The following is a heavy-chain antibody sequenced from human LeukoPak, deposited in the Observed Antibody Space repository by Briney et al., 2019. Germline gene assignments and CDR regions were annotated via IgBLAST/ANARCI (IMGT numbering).Heavy chain of an antibody. V-gene: IGHV4-31*03. D-gene: IGHD3-3*01. CDR1: GGSISGGGFY. J-gene: IGHJ4*02. CDR3: ARETLEWLLDY. CDR2: IYYTGST. Sequence: TLSLTCTVSGGSISGGGFYWSWIRQHPGKGLEWIGYIYYTGSTSYNPSLKSRVTMSVDTSKNQFSLKLSSVTAADTAVYYCARETLEWLLDYWGQGTLVTVSS.